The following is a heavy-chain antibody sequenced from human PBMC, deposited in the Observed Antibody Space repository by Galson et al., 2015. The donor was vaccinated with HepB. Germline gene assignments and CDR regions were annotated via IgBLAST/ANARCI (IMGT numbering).Heavy chain of an antibody. Sequence: SLRLSCAASGSTFSSYSMNWVRQAPGKGLEWVSSISSSSSYIYYADSVKGRFTISRDNSRNTLYLQMNSLRAEDTAVYYCARERGYNWDPRDIGPWGRGTLVTVSS. CDR1: GSTFSSYS. CDR3: ARERGYNWDPRDIGP. CDR2: ISSSSSYI. D-gene: IGHD1-20*01. V-gene: IGHV3-21*01. J-gene: IGHJ5*02.